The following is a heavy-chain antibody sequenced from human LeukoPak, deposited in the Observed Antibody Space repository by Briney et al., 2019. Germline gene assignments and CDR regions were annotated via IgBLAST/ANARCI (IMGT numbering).Heavy chain of an antibody. CDR2: IYSGGST. J-gene: IGHJ4*02. Sequence: PGGSLRLSCAASGFTVSSNYMSWVRQAPGKGLEWVSVIYSGGSTYYADSVKGRFTISRDNSKNTLYLQMNSLRAEDTAVYYCARAPLDSSGYYFFDYWGQGTLVTVSS. V-gene: IGHV3-53*01. CDR3: ARAPLDSSGYYFFDY. D-gene: IGHD3-22*01. CDR1: GFTVSSNY.